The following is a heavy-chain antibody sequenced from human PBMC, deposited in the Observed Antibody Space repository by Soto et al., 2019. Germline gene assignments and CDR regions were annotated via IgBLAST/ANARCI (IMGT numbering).Heavy chain of an antibody. J-gene: IGHJ4*02. V-gene: IGHV3-23*01. CDR3: AKSDRNYDFWSGYYIPFDY. CDR2: ISGSGGST. Sequence: GGSLRLSCAASGFTFSSYAMSWVRQAPGKGLEWVSAISGSGGSTYYADSVKGRFTISRDNSKNTLYLQMNSLRAEDTAVYYCAKSDRNYDFWSGYYIPFDYWGQGTLVTVSS. CDR1: GFTFSSYA. D-gene: IGHD3-3*01.